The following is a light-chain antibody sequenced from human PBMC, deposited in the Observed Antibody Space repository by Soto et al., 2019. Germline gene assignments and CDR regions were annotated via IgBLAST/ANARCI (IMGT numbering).Light chain of an antibody. CDR1: SRDVGGYNY. J-gene: IGLJ2*01. CDR3: SSYAVSNNFE. Sequence: QSALTQPPSASGSPGQSVTISCTGTSRDVGGYNYVSWYQQHPGKAPKLMIYEVSKRPSGVPDRFSGSKSGNTASLTVSGLQAEDEAEYYCSSYAVSNNFEFGGGTKLPVL. CDR2: EVS. V-gene: IGLV2-8*01.